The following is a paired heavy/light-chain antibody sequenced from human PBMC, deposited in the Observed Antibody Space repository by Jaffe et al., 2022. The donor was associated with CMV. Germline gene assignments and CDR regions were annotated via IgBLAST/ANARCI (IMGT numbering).Light chain of an antibody. CDR1: SSDIGGYDY. J-gene: IGLJ1*01. CDR2: DVT. V-gene: IGLV2-8*01. Sequence: QSALTQPPSASGSPGQSVTISCTGTSSDIGGYDYVSWYQQHPGKAPKVIIYDVTQRPSGVPDRFSGSKSGNTASLTVSVLQAEDEADYYCSSYAGSNTYVFGTGTKVTVL. CDR3: SSYAGSNTYV.
Heavy chain of an antibody. Sequence: EVQLVESGGALVQPGGSLRLSCVGSGFTFGNYWMHWVRQGPGKGLVWVSRINSDGSSAGYADSVQGRFTISRDNAENTLYLELKSLTAEDAGIYYCARAITWHSSLGYWGQGTLVTVSS. CDR1: GFTFGNYW. V-gene: IGHV3-74*01. D-gene: IGHD6-6*01. CDR3: ARAITWHSSLGY. J-gene: IGHJ4*02. CDR2: INSDGSSA.